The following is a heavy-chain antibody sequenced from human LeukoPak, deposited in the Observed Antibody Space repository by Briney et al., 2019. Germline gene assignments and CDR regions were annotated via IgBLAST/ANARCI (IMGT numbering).Heavy chain of an antibody. CDR1: GYSISSGYY. D-gene: IGHD6-19*01. J-gene: IGHJ4*02. V-gene: IGHV4-38-2*02. CDR3: ARRRSTGYSSGWSRYYFDY. Sequence: SETLSLTCTVSGYSISSGYYWGWIRQPPGKGLEWIGSIYHSGSTYYNPSLKSRVTISVDTSKNQLSLKLSSVTAADTAVYYCARRRSTGYSSGWSRYYFDYWGQGTLVAVSS. CDR2: IYHSGST.